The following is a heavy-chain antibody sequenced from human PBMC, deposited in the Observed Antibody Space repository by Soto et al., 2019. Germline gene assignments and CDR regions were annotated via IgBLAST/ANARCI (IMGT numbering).Heavy chain of an antibody. CDR1: GFTFSSYG. V-gene: IGHV3-33*01. D-gene: IGHD6-13*01. Sequence: QVQLVESGGGVVQPGRSLRLSCAASGFTFSSYGMHWVRQAPGKGLEWVAVIWYDGSNKYYADSVKGRFTISRDNSKNTLYLQMNSLRAEDTAVYYCARIAAAGISGMDVWGQGTTVTVSS. CDR3: ARIAAAGISGMDV. CDR2: IWYDGSNK. J-gene: IGHJ6*02.